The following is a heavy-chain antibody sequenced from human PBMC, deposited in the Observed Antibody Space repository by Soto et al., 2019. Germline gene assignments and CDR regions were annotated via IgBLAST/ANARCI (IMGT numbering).Heavy chain of an antibody. Sequence: PGGSLRLACSASGFTLSSYAMSWDRQAPGKGLEWVSAISGSGGSTYYADSVKGRFTISRDNSKNTLYLQMNSLRAEDTAVCYCARDHRGNSSGYYTDPMVWGQGTLVTVS. CDR2: ISGSGGST. V-gene: IGHV3-23*01. D-gene: IGHD3-3*01. J-gene: IGHJ4*02. CDR3: ARDHRGNSSGYYTDPMV. CDR1: GFTLSSYA.